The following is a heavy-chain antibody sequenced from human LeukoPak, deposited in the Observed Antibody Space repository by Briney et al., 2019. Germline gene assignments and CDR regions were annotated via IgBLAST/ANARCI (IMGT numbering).Heavy chain of an antibody. CDR2: IYYSGST. CDR1: GGSISSYY. CDR3: ARDLGFCSSTSCYPWFDP. D-gene: IGHD2-2*01. J-gene: IGHJ5*02. Sequence: SETLSLTRTVSGGSISSYYWSWIRQPPGKGLEWIGYIYYSGSTNYNPSLKSRVTISVETTKNQFSLKLSSVTAADTAVYYCARDLGFCSSTSCYPWFDPWGQGTLVTVSS. V-gene: IGHV4-59*01.